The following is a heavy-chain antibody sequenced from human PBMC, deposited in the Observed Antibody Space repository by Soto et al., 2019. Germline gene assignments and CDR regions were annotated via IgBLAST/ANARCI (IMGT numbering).Heavy chain of an antibody. CDR3: ATFSGFFTISPFDA. Sequence: SETLSLTCGVSGDSISTVNWWSWVRQSPGKGLEWIGEIYHSGSTSYNPSLKSRVTMSVDKSKNQFSLQLTSVTAADTAVYYCATFSGFFTISPFDAWGQGIVVTVSS. CDR2: IYHSGST. CDR1: GDSISTVNW. J-gene: IGHJ5*02. V-gene: IGHV4-4*02. D-gene: IGHD2-8*01.